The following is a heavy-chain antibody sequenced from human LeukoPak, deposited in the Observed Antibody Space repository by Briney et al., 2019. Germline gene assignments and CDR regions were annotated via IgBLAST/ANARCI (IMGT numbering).Heavy chain of an antibody. D-gene: IGHD1-14*01. CDR2: IYGGGPT. V-gene: IGHV3-53*01. CDR3: ARDLGIAGTTHAFDI. Sequence: GGSLRLSCAASGFTVGRNYMSWVRQAPGRGLECVSVIYGGGPTYYADSVKGRFTISRDTSKNTLYLQMNSLRAEDTAVYFCARDLGIAGTTHAFDIWGQGTMVTVSS. CDR1: GFTVGRNY. J-gene: IGHJ3*02.